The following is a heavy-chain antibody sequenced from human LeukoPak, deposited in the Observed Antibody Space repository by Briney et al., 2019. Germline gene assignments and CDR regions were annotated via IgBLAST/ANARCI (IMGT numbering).Heavy chain of an antibody. Sequence: GGSLRLSCAASGFSVSNNYMSWVRQAPGKGLEWVSVIYSGDITYYTDSVKGRFTISRDNDKNSLYLQMNSLRAEDTAMYYCAKDRTDDFWSGYLDYWGQGTLVTVSS. D-gene: IGHD3-3*01. CDR3: AKDRTDDFWSGYLDY. V-gene: IGHV3-53*01. CDR2: IYSGDIT. J-gene: IGHJ4*02. CDR1: GFSVSNNY.